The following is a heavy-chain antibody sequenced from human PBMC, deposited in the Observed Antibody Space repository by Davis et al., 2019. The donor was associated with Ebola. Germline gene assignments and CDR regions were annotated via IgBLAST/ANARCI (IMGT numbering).Heavy chain of an antibody. J-gene: IGHJ4*02. CDR2: IIPIFGTA. CDR3: ARLDSYATGGLAC. D-gene: IGHD5-18*01. V-gene: IGHV1-69*13. CDR1: VGTFSSYA. Sequence: SVKVSCKASVGTFSSYAISWVRQAPGQGLEWMGGIIPIFGTANYAQKFQGRVTITADESTSTAYMELSSLRSEDTAVYYCARLDSYATGGLACWGQGTLVTVSS.